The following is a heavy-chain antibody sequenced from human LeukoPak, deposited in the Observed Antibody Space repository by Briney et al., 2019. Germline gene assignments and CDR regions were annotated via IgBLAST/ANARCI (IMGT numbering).Heavy chain of an antibody. CDR3: ARHRGGNSRWYFDY. CDR2: IYYSGST. J-gene: IGHJ4*02. V-gene: IGHV4-39*01. CDR1: GGSISSSSYY. D-gene: IGHD4-23*01. Sequence: SETLSPTCTVSGGSISSSSYYWGWIRQPPGKGLEWIGSIYYSGSTYYNPSLKSRVTISVDTSKNQFSLKLSSVTAADTAVYYCARHRGGNSRWYFDYWGQGTLVTVSS.